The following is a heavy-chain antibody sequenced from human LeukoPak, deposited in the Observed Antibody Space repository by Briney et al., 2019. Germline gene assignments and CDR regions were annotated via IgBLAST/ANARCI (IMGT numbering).Heavy chain of an antibody. D-gene: IGHD3-10*01. J-gene: IGHJ4*02. CDR2: IKSDGSST. Sequence: GGSLRLSCAVSGFTFSSYWMHWVRQVPGKGLVWVSRIKSDGSSTSYADSVKGRFTMSRDNAKNTLYLQMNSLRAEDTAVYYCVRESRTDYYGGFWGQGTLVTVSS. V-gene: IGHV3-74*01. CDR3: VRESRTDYYGGF. CDR1: GFTFSSYW.